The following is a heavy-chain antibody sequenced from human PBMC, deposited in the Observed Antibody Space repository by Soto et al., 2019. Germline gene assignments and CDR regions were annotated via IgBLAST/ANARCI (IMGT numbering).Heavy chain of an antibody. V-gene: IGHV1-18*04. CDR2: ISAYNGNT. CDR1: GYTFTSYG. Sequence: QVQLVQSGAEVKKPEASVKVSCKASGYTFTSYGISWVRQAPGQGLEWMGWISAYNGNTNYAQKLQGRVTMTTETATSTAYMELRSLRSDDTAVSYFARDEGGYNWFVPWVQGTLVTVSS. J-gene: IGHJ5*02. CDR3: ARDEGGYNWFVP. D-gene: IGHD3-16*01.